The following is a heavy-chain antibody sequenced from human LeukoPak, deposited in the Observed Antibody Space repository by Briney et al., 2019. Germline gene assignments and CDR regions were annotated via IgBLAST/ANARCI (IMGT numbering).Heavy chain of an antibody. J-gene: IGHJ6*02. Sequence: GGSLRLSCAASGFTFSNAWMSWVRQAPGKGLEWVGRIKSKTDGGTTDYAAPVKGRFTISRDDSKNTLYLQMNSLKTEDTAVYYCTAGDFWSGQKDVWGQGTTVTVSS. D-gene: IGHD3-3*01. CDR1: GFTFSNAW. CDR2: IKSKTDGGTT. CDR3: TAGDFWSGQKDV. V-gene: IGHV3-15*01.